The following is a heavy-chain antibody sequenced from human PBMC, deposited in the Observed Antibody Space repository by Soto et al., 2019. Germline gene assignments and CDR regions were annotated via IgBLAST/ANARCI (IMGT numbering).Heavy chain of an antibody. CDR2: ISYDGSNK. J-gene: IGHJ3*02. CDR3: AKVCSGGSCYSSKPGDAFDI. V-gene: IGHV3-30*18. D-gene: IGHD2-15*01. CDR1: GFTFSSYG. Sequence: QVQLVESGGGVVQPGRSLRLSCAASGFTFSSYGMHWVRQAPGKGLEWVAVISYDGSNKYYADSVKGRFTISRDNSKNTLYLQMNSMRAEDTAVYYYAKVCSGGSCYSSKPGDAFDIWGQGTMVTVSS.